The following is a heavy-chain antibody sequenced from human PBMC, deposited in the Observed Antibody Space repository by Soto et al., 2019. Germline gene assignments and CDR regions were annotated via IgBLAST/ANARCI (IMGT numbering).Heavy chain of an antibody. D-gene: IGHD2-15*01. CDR1: GGSISSGDYY. V-gene: IGHV4-30-4*01. CDR2: IYYSGST. Sequence: QVQLQESGPGLVKPSQTLSLTCTVSGGSISSGDYYWSWIRQPPGKGLEWIGYIYYSGSTYYNPSLKSRVTISVDTSKNQFSLKLSSVTVADTAVYYCARYCSGGSCYEGRSSLFDYWGQGTLVTVSS. CDR3: ARYCSGGSCYEGRSSLFDY. J-gene: IGHJ4*02.